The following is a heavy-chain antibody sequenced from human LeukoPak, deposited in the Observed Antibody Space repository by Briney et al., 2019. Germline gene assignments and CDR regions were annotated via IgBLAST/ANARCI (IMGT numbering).Heavy chain of an antibody. CDR2: FEPEDSET. D-gene: IGHD2-8*01. CDR3: ATLLYSSGHDDY. V-gene: IGHV1-24*01. Sequence: ASVKVSCKASGYTFTGYYMHWVRQAPGQGLEWMGGFEPEDSETVYAQSFQGRLTMTEDTSTGTAYMELTSLTSEDTAIYFCATLLYSSGHDDYWGQGTLVTVSS. CDR1: GYTFTGYY. J-gene: IGHJ4*02.